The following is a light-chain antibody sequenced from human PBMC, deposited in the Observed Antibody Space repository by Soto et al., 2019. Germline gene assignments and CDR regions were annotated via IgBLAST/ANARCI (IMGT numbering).Light chain of an antibody. CDR1: SSDVGGYNY. CDR2: EVS. V-gene: IGLV2-14*01. CDR3: SSYTSSSTLVV. J-gene: IGLJ1*01. Sequence: LTQPASVSGSPGQSITISCTGTSSDVGGYNYVSWYQQHPDKAPKLMIFEVSNRPSGVSNRFSGSKSGNTASLTISGLQAEDEADYYCSSYTSSSTLVVFGTGTKVTVL.